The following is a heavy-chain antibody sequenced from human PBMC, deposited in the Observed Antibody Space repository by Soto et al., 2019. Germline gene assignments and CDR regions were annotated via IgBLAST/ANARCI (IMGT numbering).Heavy chain of an antibody. D-gene: IGHD6-19*01. J-gene: IGHJ4*01. CDR3: AKDSGFLEVADSDDF. CDR2: ISPGGSDS. CDR1: GYSFTGYW. V-gene: IGHV5-51*01. Sequence: PGESLKISCKGSGYSFTGYWIAWVRQMPGKGLEWMGIISPGGSDSRYSPSFQGQVTISADKSSSTAYLQWSSLKASDTAMYYCAKDSGFLEVADSDDFWGHGTLVTVSS.